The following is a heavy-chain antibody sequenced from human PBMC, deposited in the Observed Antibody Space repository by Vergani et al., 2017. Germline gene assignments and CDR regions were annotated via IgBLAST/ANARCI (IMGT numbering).Heavy chain of an antibody. J-gene: IGHJ4*02. Sequence: EVQLVQSGAEAKKPGASLKISCKGSGYSFTSYWIGWVRQLPGKGLEWMGIIYPGDSDTRYSPSFQGQVTISADKSISTAYLQWSSLKASDTAMYYCAGVGYCSGGSCYSGLTESDYWGQGTLVTVSS. CDR2: IYPGDSDT. D-gene: IGHD2-15*01. CDR3: AGVGYCSGGSCYSGLTESDY. CDR1: GYSFTSYW. V-gene: IGHV5-51*01.